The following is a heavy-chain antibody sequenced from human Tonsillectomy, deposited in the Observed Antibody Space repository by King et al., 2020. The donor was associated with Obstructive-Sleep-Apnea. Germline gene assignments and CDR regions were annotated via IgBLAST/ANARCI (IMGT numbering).Heavy chain of an antibody. CDR3: AREKGRDSRSYHAFDI. V-gene: IGHV3-30*17. CDR2: ISSDGSKR. D-gene: IGHD1-26*01. J-gene: IGHJ3*02. Sequence: VQVLESVGGVVQPGRSLRHSCAASGFTFSISAMHCGRPAPGKRRECVAVISSDGSKRYYADSVKVRCTNSRDNSKNTLYLQMNSLRANDTVVYYSAREKGRDSRSYHAFDIWGQGTMVTVPS. CDR1: GFTFSISA.